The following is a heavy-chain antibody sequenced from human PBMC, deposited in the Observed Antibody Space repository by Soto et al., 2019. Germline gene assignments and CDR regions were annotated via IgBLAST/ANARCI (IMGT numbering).Heavy chain of an antibody. CDR1: GGSISSYY. Sequence: SETLSLTCTVSGGSISSYYWSWIRQPPGKGLEWIGYIYYSGSTNYNPSLNSRVTISVDTSKNQFSLKLSSVTAADTAVYYCARDGYYYDSSGYQRVYYFDYWGQGSLVTVSS. CDR3: ARDGYYYDSSGYQRVYYFDY. J-gene: IGHJ4*02. V-gene: IGHV4-59*01. CDR2: IYYSGST. D-gene: IGHD3-22*01.